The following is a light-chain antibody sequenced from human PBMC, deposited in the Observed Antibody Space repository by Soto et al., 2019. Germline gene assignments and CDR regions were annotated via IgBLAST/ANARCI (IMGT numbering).Light chain of an antibody. V-gene: IGKV2-28*01. CDR3: MQGLRTPLT. J-gene: IGKJ4*01. CDR2: STS. CDR1: QSLLQSNGYHH. Sequence: DIEMTQSPFSLPVTPGEPASISCRSSQSLLQSNGYHHLDWYLQKPGQSPQLSIYSTSHRSCGVPDRFSGSGSGTDFTLNISRVEAEDVGVYYCMQGLRTPLTFGGGTKVEIK.